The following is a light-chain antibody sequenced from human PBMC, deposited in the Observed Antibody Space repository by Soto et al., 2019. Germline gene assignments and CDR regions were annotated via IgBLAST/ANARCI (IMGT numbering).Light chain of an antibody. V-gene: IGLV2-14*01. Sequence: QSALTQPASVSGSPGQSITISCTGTSSDVGGYNYVSWYQQHPGKAPKLMMYDVSNRPSGVSNRFSGSKSGNTASLTISGLQAEDEADYYCSSYTSSSNYVFGTGTKLTVL. CDR3: SSYTSSSNYV. CDR2: DVS. CDR1: SSDVGGYNY. J-gene: IGLJ1*01.